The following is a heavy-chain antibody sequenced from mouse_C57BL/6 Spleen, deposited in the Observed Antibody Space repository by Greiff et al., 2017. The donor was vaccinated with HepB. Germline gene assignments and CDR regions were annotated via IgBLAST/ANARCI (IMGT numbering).Heavy chain of an antibody. CDR3: AKDYYSNYGYFDV. V-gene: IGHV2-5*01. Sequence: VKLVESGPGLVQPSQSLSITCTVSGFSLTSYGVHWVRQSPGKGLEWLGVIWRGGSTDYNAAFMSRLSITKDNSKSQVFFKMNSLQADDTAIYYCAKDYYSNYGYFDVWGTGTTVTVSS. CDR2: IWRGGST. D-gene: IGHD2-5*01. J-gene: IGHJ1*03. CDR1: GFSLTSYG.